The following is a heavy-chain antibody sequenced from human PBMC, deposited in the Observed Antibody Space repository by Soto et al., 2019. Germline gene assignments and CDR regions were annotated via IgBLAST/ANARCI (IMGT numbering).Heavy chain of an antibody. D-gene: IGHD5-18*01. J-gene: IGHJ5*02. Sequence: XGTLSLTCSVSGGSATSGDYYGSWVRQSPGKGLEWIGHIYYSGSTNYNPSLRSRVTISVDTSKNVFSLKLSSVTAADTAVYYCARIPVDTAMIYWLDPWGQGTLVTVSS. CDR2: IYYSGST. CDR1: GGSATSGDYY. V-gene: IGHV4-61*08. CDR3: ARIPVDTAMIYWLDP.